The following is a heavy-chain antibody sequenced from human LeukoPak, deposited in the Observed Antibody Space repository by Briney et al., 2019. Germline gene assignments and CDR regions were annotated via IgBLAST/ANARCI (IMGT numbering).Heavy chain of an antibody. CDR3: ARIVVGETIDY. Sequence: TSETLSLTCTVSGDSISGYYWSWIRQPPGKGLDLIGYIYYSGSTNYNPSLKSRVTISVDTSKNQFSLNLSSVTAADTAVYYCARIVVGETIDYWGQGTLVTVSS. J-gene: IGHJ4*02. CDR2: IYYSGST. CDR1: GDSISGYY. D-gene: IGHD2-15*01. V-gene: IGHV4-59*01.